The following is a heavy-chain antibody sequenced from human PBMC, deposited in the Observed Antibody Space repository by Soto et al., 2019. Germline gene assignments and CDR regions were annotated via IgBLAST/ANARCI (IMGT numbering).Heavy chain of an antibody. V-gene: IGHV4-59*01. D-gene: IGHD3-16*01. CDR1: GGSISSYY. Sequence: SETLSLTCTVSGGSISSYYWSWIRQPPGKGLEWIGYIYYSGSTNYNPSLKSRVTISVDTSKNQFSLKLSSVTAADTAVYYCAREMITFGGVIFDYWGQGTLVTVSS. J-gene: IGHJ4*02. CDR2: IYYSGST. CDR3: AREMITFGGVIFDY.